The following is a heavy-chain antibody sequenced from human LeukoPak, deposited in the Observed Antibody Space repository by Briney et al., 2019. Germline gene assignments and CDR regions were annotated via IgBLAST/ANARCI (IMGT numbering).Heavy chain of an antibody. J-gene: IGHJ4*02. D-gene: IGHD6-13*01. CDR2: IYPGNSDT. CDR1: GYILTNNW. Sequence: GESLKISCKISGYILTNNWIGWVRQVPGKGLEWMGLIYPGNSDTKYSPSFQGQVTFSVDKSISTAYRHWSSLKASDTAMYYCARFGDTSSLDYWGQGTLVTVSS. CDR3: ARFGDTSSLDY. V-gene: IGHV5-51*01.